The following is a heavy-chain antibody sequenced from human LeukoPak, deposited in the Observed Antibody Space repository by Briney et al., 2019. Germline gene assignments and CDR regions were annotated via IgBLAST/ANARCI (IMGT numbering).Heavy chain of an antibody. J-gene: IGHJ4*02. CDR3: ARGRYSSSWSDY. V-gene: IGHV4-34*01. D-gene: IGHD6-13*01. Sequence: PSETLSLTCAVYGGSFSGYYWSWIRQPPGKGLEWIGEINHSGSTNYNPSLMSRVTISVDTSKNQFSLKLSSVTAADTAVYYCARGRYSSSWSDYWGQGTLVTVSS. CDR2: INHSGST. CDR1: GGSFSGYY.